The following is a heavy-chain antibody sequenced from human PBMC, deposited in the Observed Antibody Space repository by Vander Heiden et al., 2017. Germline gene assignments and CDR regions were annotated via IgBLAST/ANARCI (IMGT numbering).Heavy chain of an antibody. V-gene: IGHV3-30*03. CDR2: ISNDGSNK. CDR1: GFRFNRFG. J-gene: IGHJ4*02. Sequence: QVHLVESGGGVVQPGPSLRMSCSTSGFRFNRFGMHWVRQAPGKGLDWVAFISNDGSNKYYADSVKGRFTISRDKSQNTLFLQMNSLRPEDTAVYYCARGAEYWGQGTLVTVSS. CDR3: ARGAEY.